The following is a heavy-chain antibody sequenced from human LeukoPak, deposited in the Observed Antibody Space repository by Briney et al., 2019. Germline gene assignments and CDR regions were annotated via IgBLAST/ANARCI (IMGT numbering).Heavy chain of an antibody. V-gene: IGHV1-2*02. CDR1: GYTFTGYY. D-gene: IGHD2-2*01. J-gene: IGHJ6*03. CDR2: INPNSGGT. CDR3: ARGLNNYCSSTSCYSYYYMDV. Sequence: ASVKVSCKASGYTFTGYYMHWVRQAPGQGLEWMGWINPNSGGTNSAQKFQGRVTMTRDTSISTAYMELSRLRSDDTAVYYCARGLNNYCSSTSCYSYYYMDVWGKGTTVTISS.